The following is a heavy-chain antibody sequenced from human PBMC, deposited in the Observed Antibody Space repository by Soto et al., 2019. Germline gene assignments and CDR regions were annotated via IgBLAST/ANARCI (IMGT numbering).Heavy chain of an antibody. V-gene: IGHV4-4*08. D-gene: IGHD2-8*01. Sequence: QVQLQESGPGLVKPSETLSLICSVSGAPISAFYWSWIRQPPGKGLEWIGHIYSTGITNYNRSLKCRLTISGDTSKNQFSLTLTSVTAADTAVYYCARLNDRGWFDPWGQGTLVTVSS. J-gene: IGHJ5*02. CDR1: GAPISAFY. CDR2: IYSTGIT. CDR3: ARLNDRGWFDP.